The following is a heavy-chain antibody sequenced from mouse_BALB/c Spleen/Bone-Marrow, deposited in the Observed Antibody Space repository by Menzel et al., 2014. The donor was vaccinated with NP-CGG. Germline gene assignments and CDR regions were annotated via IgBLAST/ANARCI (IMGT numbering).Heavy chain of an antibody. D-gene: IGHD2-4*01. Sequence: EVQVVESGGGLVKPGGSLKLSCAASGFTFSDYYMYWVRQTPEKRLEWVATISDGGSYTYYPDSVKGRFTISRDNAKNNPYLEMSSLKSENSAEYYGARGGIYWDDDGGDYWGQGTTLTVSS. CDR3: ARGGIYWDDDGGDY. CDR1: GFTFSDYY. J-gene: IGHJ2*01. V-gene: IGHV5-4*02. CDR2: ISDGGSYT.